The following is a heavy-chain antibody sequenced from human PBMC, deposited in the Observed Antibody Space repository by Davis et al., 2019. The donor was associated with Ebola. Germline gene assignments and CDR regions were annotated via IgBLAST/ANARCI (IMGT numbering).Heavy chain of an antibody. CDR2: ISDDGRHK. CDR1: GFRFSSYV. CDR3: SREPKGPHYDFWSAYYTGYYYGMDV. V-gene: IGHV3-30*04. Sequence: PGGSLRLSCDASGFRFSSYVMHWVRQAPDRGLEWVAVISDDGRHKWYADSVKGRFTISRDNSRNTVDLQMNSLGAEDTAVYFCSREPKGPHYDFWSAYYTGYYYGMDVWGQGTTVTVSS. D-gene: IGHD3-3*01. J-gene: IGHJ6*02.